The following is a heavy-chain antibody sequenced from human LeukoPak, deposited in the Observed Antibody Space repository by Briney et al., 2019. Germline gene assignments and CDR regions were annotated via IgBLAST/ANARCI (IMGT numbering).Heavy chain of an antibody. J-gene: IGHJ3*02. CDR1: GFTFSSYW. CDR3: AREAILGGSTDAFDI. CDR2: AKSDGTRT. Sequence: PGGSLRLSCVASGFTFSSYWMHWVRQAPGKGLAWVSRAKSDGTRTTYADSVKGRFTISRDNAKSTLFLQMNSLRAEDTAVYYCAREAILGGSTDAFDIWGQGTMVTVSS. D-gene: IGHD1-26*01. V-gene: IGHV3-74*01.